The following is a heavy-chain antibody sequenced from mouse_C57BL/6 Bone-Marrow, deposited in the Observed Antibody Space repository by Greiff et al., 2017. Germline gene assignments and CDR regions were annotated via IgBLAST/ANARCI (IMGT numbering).Heavy chain of an antibody. V-gene: IGHV14-4*01. CDR3: TTSCSGY. CDR1: GFNIKDDY. CDR2: IDPENGDT. J-gene: IGHJ2*01. Sequence: EVTLMESGAGLVRPGDSVKLSCTASGFNIKDDYMHWVQQRPEQGLEWIGWIDPENGDTEYASTVQGKATISADPASNTAYLQLSSLTAEDTAVYYGTTSCSGYWGQGTTLTVSA. D-gene: IGHD1-1*01.